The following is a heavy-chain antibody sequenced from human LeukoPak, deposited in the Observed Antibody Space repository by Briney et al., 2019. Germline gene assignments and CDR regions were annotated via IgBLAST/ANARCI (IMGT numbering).Heavy chain of an antibody. J-gene: IGHJ4*02. D-gene: IGHD3-22*01. CDR2: INPNSGGT. Sequence: ASVKVSCKASGYTFTSYDINWVRQATGQGLEWMGWINPNSGGTNYAQKFQGRVTMTRDTSISTAYMELSRLRSDDTAVYYCARMDDYYDSSGYYPLFDYWGQGTLVTVSS. V-gene: IGHV1-2*02. CDR1: GYTFTSYD. CDR3: ARMDDYYDSSGYYPLFDY.